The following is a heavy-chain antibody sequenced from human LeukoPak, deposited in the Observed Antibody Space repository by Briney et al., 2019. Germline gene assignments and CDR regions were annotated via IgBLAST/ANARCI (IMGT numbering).Heavy chain of an antibody. D-gene: IGHD1/OR15-1a*01. J-gene: IGHJ4*02. V-gene: IGHV4-34*01. CDR1: GGSFSGYY. Sequence: SENLSLTCTVYGGSFSGYYWSWIRRPPGKGLEWIGEINHSGSTNYNPSLKSRVTISVDTSKNQFSLKLTSVTAADTAVFYCAAREQGRVLSYWGQGTLVTVSS. CDR2: INHSGST. CDR3: AAREQGRVLSY.